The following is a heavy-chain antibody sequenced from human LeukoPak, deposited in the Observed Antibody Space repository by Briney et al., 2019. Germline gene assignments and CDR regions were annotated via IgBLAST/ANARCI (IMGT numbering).Heavy chain of an antibody. CDR2: IYYSGST. CDR1: GGSISSRSHY. J-gene: IGHJ1*01. V-gene: IGHV4-39*07. CDR3: AITGRSGIAAAGTRYFQH. Sequence: SSETLSLTCTVSGGSISSRSHYWGWIRQPPGKGLEWLGSIYYSGSTNYNPSLKSRVTISVDTSKNQFSLKLSSVTAADTAVYYCAITGRSGIAAAGTRYFQHWGQGTLVTVSS. D-gene: IGHD6-13*01.